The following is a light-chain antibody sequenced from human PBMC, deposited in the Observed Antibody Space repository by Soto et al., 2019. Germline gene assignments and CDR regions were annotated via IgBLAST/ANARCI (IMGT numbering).Light chain of an antibody. CDR3: QSYEPTLNVV. J-gene: IGLJ2*01. Sequence: QSVLTQPPSVSGAPGQTVTISCTGSNSNVGGGYDVHWYQQLPGSAPKLLIYANNNRPSGVPDRFSGSKSGTSASLAITGLQAEDEADYYCQSYEPTLNVVFGGGTKLTVL. V-gene: IGLV1-40*01. CDR2: ANN. CDR1: NSNVGGGYD.